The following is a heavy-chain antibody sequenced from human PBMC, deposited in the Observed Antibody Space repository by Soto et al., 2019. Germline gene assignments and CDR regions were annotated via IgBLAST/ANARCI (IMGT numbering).Heavy chain of an antibody. V-gene: IGHV1-18*01. CDR3: ARDLQSNYIWGSYRPEYFQH. D-gene: IGHD3-16*02. Sequence: ASVKVSCKASGYTFTSYGISWVRQAPGQGLEWMGWISAYNGNTNYAQKLQGRVTMTTDTSTSTAYMELRSLRSDDTAVYYCARDLQSNYIWGSYRPEYFQHWGQGTLVTVSS. CDR1: GYTFTSYG. J-gene: IGHJ1*01. CDR2: ISAYNGNT.